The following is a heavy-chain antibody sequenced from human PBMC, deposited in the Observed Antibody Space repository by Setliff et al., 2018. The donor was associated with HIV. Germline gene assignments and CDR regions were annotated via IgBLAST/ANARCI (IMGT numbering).Heavy chain of an antibody. J-gene: IGHJ5*02. CDR3: AMGGSNTWYSS. CDR1: GFTFSDYN. V-gene: IGHV3-11*06. CDR2: ISSSSSYT. Sequence: RLSCAASGFTFSDYNMNWIRQAPGKGLEWVSNISSSSSYTNYADSVKGRFTFSRGNAKNTLYLQMNGLRADDTAVYYCAMGGSNTWYSSWGQGALVTVSS. D-gene: IGHD6-13*01.